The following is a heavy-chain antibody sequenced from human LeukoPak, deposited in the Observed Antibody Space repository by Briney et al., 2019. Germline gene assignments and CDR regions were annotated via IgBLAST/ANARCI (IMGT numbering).Heavy chain of an antibody. D-gene: IGHD1-26*01. V-gene: IGHV4-39*01. CDR2: IYYSGST. J-gene: IGHJ4*02. CDR1: GGSISSSSYY. CDR3: ARRNIVGAPFDY. Sequence: SETLSLTCTVSGGSISSSSYYWGWIRQPPGKGLEWIGSIYYSGSTYYNPSLKSRVTISVDTSKNQFSLKLSSVTAADTAVYYCARRNIVGAPFDYWGQGTLVTVSS.